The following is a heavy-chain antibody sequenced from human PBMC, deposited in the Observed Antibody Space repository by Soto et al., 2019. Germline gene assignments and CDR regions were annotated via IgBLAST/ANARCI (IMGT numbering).Heavy chain of an antibody. V-gene: IGHV5-51*01. D-gene: IGHD3-10*01. CDR2: IYPGASAT. J-gene: IGHJ5*02. Sequence: GQSLKISCKGSGYSFTSYWIGWVRQMPGKGLEWMGIIYPGASATRYSPSFQGQVTISADKSISTAYLQGSSMKASDTAMYYCARRVGNYLPFDPWGQGTLVTVSS. CDR3: ARRVGNYLPFDP. CDR1: GYSFTSYW.